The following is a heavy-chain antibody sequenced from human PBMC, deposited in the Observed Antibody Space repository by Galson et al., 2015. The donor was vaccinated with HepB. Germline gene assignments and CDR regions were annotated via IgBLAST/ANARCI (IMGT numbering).Heavy chain of an antibody. CDR3: ATSPPHGWLQLGL. J-gene: IGHJ4*02. Sequence: SLRLSCAASGFTFSSYGMHWVRQAPGKGLEWVAFIRYDGSNKYYADSVKGRSTISRDNAKNSLHLQMNSLRAEDTAVYYCATSPPHGWLQLGLWGQGTLVTVSS. D-gene: IGHD5-24*01. CDR2: IRYDGSNK. CDR1: GFTFSSYG. V-gene: IGHV3-30*02.